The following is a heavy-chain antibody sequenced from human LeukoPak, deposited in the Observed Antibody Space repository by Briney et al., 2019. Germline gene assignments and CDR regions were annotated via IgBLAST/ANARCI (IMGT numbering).Heavy chain of an antibody. CDR3: ARVFPPINGYGSGSYSFLGSLDP. Sequence: ASVKVSCKASGYTFTSYGIIWVRQAPGQGLEWMGGIIPIFDTTNYAQKFQARVTITADESTSTAYMELSSLRSEDTAVYYCARVFPPINGYGSGSYSFLGSLDPWGQGTLVTVSS. CDR2: IIPIFDTT. CDR1: GYTFTSYG. J-gene: IGHJ5*02. V-gene: IGHV1-69*13. D-gene: IGHD3-10*01.